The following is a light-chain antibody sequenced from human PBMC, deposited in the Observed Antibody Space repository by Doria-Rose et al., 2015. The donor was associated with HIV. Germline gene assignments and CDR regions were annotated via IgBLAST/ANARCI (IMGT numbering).Light chain of an antibody. V-gene: IGKV1-33*01. J-gene: IGKJ2*01. Sequence: DIRVTQSPSSRSASVGDRLTITCQASQDISNYLNWYQQKPGKAPKLLIYDASNLERGVPSRFSGSGSGTDFTFTISSLQPEDIATYYCQQYDDLPYTFGQGANLKIK. CDR1: QDISNY. CDR2: DAS. CDR3: QQYDDLPYT.